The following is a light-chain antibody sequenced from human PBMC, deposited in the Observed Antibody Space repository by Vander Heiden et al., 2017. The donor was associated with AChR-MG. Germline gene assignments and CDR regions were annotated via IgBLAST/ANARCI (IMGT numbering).Light chain of an antibody. V-gene: IGLV1-40*01. CDR1: SSNIGAGYD. Sequence: QSVLTQPPSVSGAPGQRVTISCTGSSSNIGAGYDVHWYQQLPCTAPKLLIFGNTNRPSGIPDRFSGSKSGSSASLAITGLQPEDEADYYCQFYDSSLSGPFVFGTGTKVTVL. J-gene: IGLJ1*01. CDR2: GNT. CDR3: QFYDSSLSGPFV.